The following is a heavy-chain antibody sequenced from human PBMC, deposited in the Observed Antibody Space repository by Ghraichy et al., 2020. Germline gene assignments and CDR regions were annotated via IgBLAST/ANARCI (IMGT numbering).Heavy chain of an antibody. CDR2: IIPIFGTA. J-gene: IGHJ6*02. CDR1: GGTFSSYA. CDR3: ARGWHHFWSGYRDYYYGMDV. D-gene: IGHD3-3*02. Sequence: SVKVSCKASGGTFSSYAISWVRQAPGQGLEWMGGIIPIFGTANYAQKFQGRVTITADESTSTAYMELSSLRSEDTAVYYCARGWHHFWSGYRDYYYGMDVWGQGTTVTVSS. V-gene: IGHV1-69*13.